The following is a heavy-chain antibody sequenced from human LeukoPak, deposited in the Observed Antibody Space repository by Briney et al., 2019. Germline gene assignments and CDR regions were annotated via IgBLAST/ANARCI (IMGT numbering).Heavy chain of an antibody. CDR1: GGSISSGSYY. J-gene: IGHJ4*02. CDR2: IYTSGST. Sequence: SETLSLTCTVSGGSISSGSYYWSWIRQPAGKGLEWIGRIYTSGSTNYNPSLKSRVTISVDTSKNQFSLKLSSVTAADTAVYYCAMTFSSIAARGGVDYWGQGTLVTVSS. V-gene: IGHV4-61*02. D-gene: IGHD6-6*01. CDR3: AMTFSSIAARGGVDY.